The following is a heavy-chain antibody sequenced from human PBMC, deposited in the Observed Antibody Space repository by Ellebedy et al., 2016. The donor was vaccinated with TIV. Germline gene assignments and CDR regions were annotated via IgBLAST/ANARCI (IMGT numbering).Heavy chain of an antibody. D-gene: IGHD2/OR15-2a*01. CDR2: IYSDGNT. CDR1: GFAVSRNY. CDR3: ARAGEYCDFPQNCYAIDV. V-gene: IGHV3-53*01. Sequence: GESLKISCAASGFAVSRNYMTWVRQAPGRGLEWVSLIYSDGNTNYADYGRGRFTITRDSSKNTLDLQMNSLRAEDTAVYYCARAGEYCDFPQNCYAIDVWGQGTTVTVS. J-gene: IGHJ6*02.